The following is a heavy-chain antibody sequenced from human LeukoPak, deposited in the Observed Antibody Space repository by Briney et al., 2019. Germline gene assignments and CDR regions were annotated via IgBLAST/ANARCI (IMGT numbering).Heavy chain of an antibody. CDR3: ARVLTYYYGPGPHYYYYMDV. V-gene: IGHV4-34*01. D-gene: IGHD3-10*01. J-gene: IGHJ6*03. CDR2: INHSGST. CDR1: GGSFSGYY. Sequence: PSETLSLTCAVYGGSFSGYYWSWIRQPPGKGLEWIGEINHSGSTNYNPSLKSRVTISVDTSKNKCALKLSSVTAADTLVYYCARVLTYYYGPGPHYYYYMDVWGKGTTVTVSS.